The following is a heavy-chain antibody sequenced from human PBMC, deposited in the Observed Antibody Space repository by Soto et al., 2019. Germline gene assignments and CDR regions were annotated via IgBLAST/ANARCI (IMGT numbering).Heavy chain of an antibody. V-gene: IGHV1-3*05. J-gene: IGHJ4*02. CDR3: ARAVAVPADFDY. CDR1: GYTFTGYA. CDR2: INAGNGNT. D-gene: IGHD6-19*01. Sequence: QVQLVQSGAEEKKPGASVKVSCKASGYTFTGYAMHWVRQAPGQRLEWMGWINAGNGNTKYSQKFQGRVTITRDTSASTAYMELSSRRSEDTAVYYCARAVAVPADFDYWGRGTLVTVSS.